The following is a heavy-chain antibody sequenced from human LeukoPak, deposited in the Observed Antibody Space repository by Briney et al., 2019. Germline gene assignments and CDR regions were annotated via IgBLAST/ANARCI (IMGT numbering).Heavy chain of an antibody. V-gene: IGHV3-7*01. Sequence: GGSLRLSCAASGFTFTNYWMSWVRQAPGKGLELVANIKQDRSGKYYVDSVKGRFTISRDNAKNSLYLQMNSLRAEDTAVYYCARLREIPVFGVVTKSTSYFDYWGQGTLVTVSS. CDR2: IKQDRSGK. CDR3: ARLREIPVFGVVTKSTSYFDY. CDR1: GFTFTNYW. J-gene: IGHJ4*02. D-gene: IGHD3-3*01.